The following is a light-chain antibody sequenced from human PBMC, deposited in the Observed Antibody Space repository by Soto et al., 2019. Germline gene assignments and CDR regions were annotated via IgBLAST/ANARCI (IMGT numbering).Light chain of an antibody. CDR2: GVT. CDR3: SSYTSASTLLYL. CDR1: SSDVCGYNY. V-gene: IGLV2-14*01. J-gene: IGLJ1*01. Sequence: QSVLTQPASVSGSPGQSITISCTGTSSDVCGYNYVSWYQQHPGIAPKLLIYGVTNRPSGVSTRFSGSKSGNTASLTISGLQAEDEADYHCSSYTSASTLLYLFGTGTKLTVL.